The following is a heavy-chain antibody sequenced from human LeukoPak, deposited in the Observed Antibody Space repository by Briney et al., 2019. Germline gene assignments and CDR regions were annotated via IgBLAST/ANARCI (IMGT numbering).Heavy chain of an antibody. V-gene: IGHV3-23*01. CDR1: GFTFSSYA. Sequence: GGSLRLSCAASGFTFSSYAMSWVRQAPGKGLEWVSAISGSGGSTYYADSVKGQFTISRDNSKNTLYLQMNSLRAEDTAVYYCAKDLRVDIVVVPAVDDAFDIWGQGTMVTVSS. CDR3: AKDLRVDIVVVPAVDDAFDI. CDR2: ISGSGGST. J-gene: IGHJ3*02. D-gene: IGHD2-2*01.